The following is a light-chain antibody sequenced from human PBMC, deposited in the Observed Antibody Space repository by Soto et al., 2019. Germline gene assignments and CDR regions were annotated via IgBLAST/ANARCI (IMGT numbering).Light chain of an antibody. CDR2: GAS. CDR3: QQYGSSPFT. V-gene: IGKV3-20*01. J-gene: IGKJ3*01. Sequence: EIVLTQSPGTLSLSPGERATLSCRASQSFSSSYLAWYQQKPGQAPRLLIYGASSRAPSIPDRFSGSGSGTDFTLTISSLEPEDFAVYYCQQYGSSPFTFGPGTKVDI. CDR1: QSFSSSY.